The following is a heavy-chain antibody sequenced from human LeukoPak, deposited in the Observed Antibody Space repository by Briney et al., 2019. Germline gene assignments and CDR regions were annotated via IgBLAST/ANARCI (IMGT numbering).Heavy chain of an antibody. V-gene: IGHV3-30*18. CDR3: AKGETGYCSGGSCYTEY. Sequence: PGGSLRLSCAASGFTFSSYGMPWVRQAPGKGLEWVAVISYDGSNKYYADSVKGRFTISRDNSKNTLYLQMNSLRAEDTAVYYCAKGETGYCSGGSCYTEYWGQGTLVTVSS. CDR2: ISYDGSNK. D-gene: IGHD2-15*01. CDR1: GFTFSSYG. J-gene: IGHJ4*02.